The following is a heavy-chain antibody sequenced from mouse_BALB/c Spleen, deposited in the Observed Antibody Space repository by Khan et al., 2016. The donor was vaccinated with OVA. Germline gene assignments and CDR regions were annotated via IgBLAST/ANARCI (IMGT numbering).Heavy chain of an antibody. CDR1: GYSIISGYY. CDR2: ISYDGSN. J-gene: IGHJ3*01. Sequence: EVQLQESGPGLVKPSQSLSLTCSVTGYSIISGYYWNWIRQFPGNKLEWMGYISYDGSNNYNPSLKYRISITRDTSTNQFFLKLNSVTSEDTATYYCARGGYGRGFAYWGQGTLVTVSA. D-gene: IGHD1-1*01. V-gene: IGHV3-6*02. CDR3: ARGGYGRGFAY.